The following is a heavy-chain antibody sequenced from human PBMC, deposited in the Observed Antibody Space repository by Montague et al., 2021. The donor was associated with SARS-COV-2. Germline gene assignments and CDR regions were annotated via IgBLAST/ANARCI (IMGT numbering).Heavy chain of an antibody. Sequence: SETLPLTCTVSGGSIRSSSYYWDWIRQTPGKGLEWIGSINYSGNTYYNPSLKSRVTISVDTSKKQFSLKLSSVTAADTAVYYCARQVVVATGWFDPWGQGTLVTVSS. CDR3: ARQVVVATGWFDP. J-gene: IGHJ5*02. V-gene: IGHV4-39*01. CDR1: GGSIRSSSYY. CDR2: INYSGNT. D-gene: IGHD2-15*01.